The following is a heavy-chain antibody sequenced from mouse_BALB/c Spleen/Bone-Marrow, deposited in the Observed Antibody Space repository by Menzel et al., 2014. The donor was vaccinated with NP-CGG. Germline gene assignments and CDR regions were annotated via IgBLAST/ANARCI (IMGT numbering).Heavy chain of an antibody. J-gene: IGHJ4*01. CDR2: FFPGSGFI. CDR1: GYTFTEYI. CDR3: VRHEDRDMRRRLGDMDY. Sequence: QVQLQQPGAELVKPGASVKVACKASGYTFTEYIIHWIKQRSGQGLGWIGWFFPGSGFIKYNEKFKDKASLTADKSSSTIYMELNRLTSEDSAVYFCVRHEDRDMRRRLGDMDYGGQGTSVTVSS. D-gene: IGHD2-13*01. V-gene: IGHV1-62-2*01.